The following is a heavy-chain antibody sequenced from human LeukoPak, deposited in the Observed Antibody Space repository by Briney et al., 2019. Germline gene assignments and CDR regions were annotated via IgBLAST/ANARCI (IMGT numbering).Heavy chain of an antibody. CDR1: GFTFSSYKYS. CDR2: ISSSGNYI. J-gene: IGHJ4*02. Sequence: PGGSLRLSCAASGFTFSSYKYSMNRVRQAPGKGLEWVSSISSSGNYIYYADSVKGRFTISRDNAKNSLYLQMNSLRAEDTAVYYCARDWGYYLDYWGQGTLVIVSS. V-gene: IGHV3-21*01. D-gene: IGHD3-16*01. CDR3: ARDWGYYLDY.